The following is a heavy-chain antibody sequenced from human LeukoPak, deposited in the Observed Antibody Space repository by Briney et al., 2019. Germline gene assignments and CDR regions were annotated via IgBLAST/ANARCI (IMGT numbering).Heavy chain of an antibody. J-gene: IGHJ3*02. V-gene: IGHV4-30-2*01. CDR3: ARALGLPYYYDSSGVTGAFDI. CDR2: IYHSGST. CDR1: GGSISSGGYS. D-gene: IGHD3-22*01. Sequence: TSETLSLTCAVSGGSISSGGYSWSWIRQPPGKGLEWIGYIYHSGSTYYNPSLKSRVTISVDRSKNQFSLKLSSVTAADTAAYYCARALGLPYYYDSSGVTGAFDIWGQGTMVTVSS.